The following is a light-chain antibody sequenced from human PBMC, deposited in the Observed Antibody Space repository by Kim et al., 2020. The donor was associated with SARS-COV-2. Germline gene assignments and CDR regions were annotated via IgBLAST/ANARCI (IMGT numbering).Light chain of an antibody. Sequence: SVGDRVTITCGASQSMSSWLDWYQQKPGKAPKGLIYKASRLESGVPSRFSGSGSGTECTLTISSRQPDDFATYYGQQYNSYWALGQGNKVDIK. V-gene: IGKV1-5*03. CDR2: KAS. CDR1: QSMSSW. J-gene: IGKJ1*01. CDR3: QQYNSYWA.